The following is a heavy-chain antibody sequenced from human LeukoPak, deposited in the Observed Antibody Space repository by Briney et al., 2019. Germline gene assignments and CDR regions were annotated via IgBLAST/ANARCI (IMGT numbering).Heavy chain of an antibody. CDR3: ATPPVWFGEFMSGNSILGYFQD. V-gene: IGHV1-24*01. J-gene: IGHJ1*01. D-gene: IGHD3-10*01. CDR2: FDTQEGET. Sequence: PGASVKVSCKIAGHTLTELSIHGVRQAPGKGLEWMGGFDTQEGETIFAQNFQGRVTMTEDTSSDTAYMELSSLTSEDTAVYYCATPPVWFGEFMSGNSILGYFQDWGQGTLVTVSS. CDR1: GHTLTELS.